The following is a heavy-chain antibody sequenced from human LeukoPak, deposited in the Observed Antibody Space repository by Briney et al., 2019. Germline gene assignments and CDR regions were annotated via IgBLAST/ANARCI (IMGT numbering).Heavy chain of an antibody. V-gene: IGHV3-30*03. CDR2: ISYDGSNK. Sequence: GGSLRLSCAASGFTFTKYGIHWVRQAPGKGLEWVAVISYDGSNKYYADSVKGRFTISRDNSNNTLYLQMNSLRAEDTAVYYCWCMLYNDYFDYWGQGTLVTVSS. D-gene: IGHD2-8*01. J-gene: IGHJ4*02. CDR3: WCMLYNDYFDY. CDR1: GFTFTKYG.